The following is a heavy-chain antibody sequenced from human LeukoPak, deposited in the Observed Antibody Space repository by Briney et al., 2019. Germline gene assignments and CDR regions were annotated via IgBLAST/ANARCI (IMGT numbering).Heavy chain of an antibody. V-gene: IGHV4-59*01. J-gene: IGHJ6*04. CDR1: GGSISSYY. Sequence: SETLSLTCTVSGGSISSYYWSWIRQPPGKGLEWIGYIYYSGSTNYNPSLKSRVTISVDTSENQFSLKLSSVTAADTAVYYCARDPGNPYYYGSGSPPFYYYYGMDVWGKGTTVTVSS. D-gene: IGHD3-10*01. CDR3: ARDPGNPYYYGSGSPPFYYYYGMDV. CDR2: IYYSGST.